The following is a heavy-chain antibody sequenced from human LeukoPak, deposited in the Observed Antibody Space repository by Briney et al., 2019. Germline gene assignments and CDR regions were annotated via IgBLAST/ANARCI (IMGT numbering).Heavy chain of an antibody. CDR1: GFTFSSYA. CDR3: AKYSMPADILTGLYYYYGMDV. Sequence: GGSLRLSCAASGFTFSSYAMSWVRQAPGKGLEWVSAISGSGDSTYYADSVKGRFTISRDNSKNTLYLQMNSLRAEDTAVYYCAKYSMPADILTGLYYYYGMDVWGQGTTVTVSS. J-gene: IGHJ6*02. D-gene: IGHD3-9*01. V-gene: IGHV3-23*01. CDR2: ISGSGDST.